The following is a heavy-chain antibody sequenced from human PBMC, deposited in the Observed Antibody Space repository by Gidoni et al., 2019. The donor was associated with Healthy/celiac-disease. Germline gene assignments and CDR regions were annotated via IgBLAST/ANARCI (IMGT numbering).Heavy chain of an antibody. CDR2: ISGSGGST. V-gene: IGHV3-23*04. D-gene: IGHD6-13*01. CDR1: GFTFSSYA. J-gene: IGHJ5*02. Sequence: EVQLVESGGGLVQPGGSLRLSCAASGFTFSSYAMGWVRQAPGKGMEWVSGISGSGGSTYYADSVKGRFTISRDNSKNTLYLQMNSLRAEDTAVYYCAKDPSSSWYAANWFDPWGQGTLVTVSS. CDR3: AKDPSSSWYAANWFDP.